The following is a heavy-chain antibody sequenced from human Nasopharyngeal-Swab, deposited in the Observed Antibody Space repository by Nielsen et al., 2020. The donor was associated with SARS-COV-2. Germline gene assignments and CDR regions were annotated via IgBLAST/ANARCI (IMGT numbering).Heavy chain of an antibody. D-gene: IGHD2-2*01. Sequence: GESLKISCAASGFTFSSYWMSWVRQAPGKGLEWVAHIKQSGSGQYYVDPVKGRFTISRDNAKNSLYLQMNSLRADDTAVYYCTRYCSTTSCPRGFDYWGQGTLVTVSS. V-gene: IGHV3-7*01. CDR1: GFTFSSYW. J-gene: IGHJ4*02. CDR2: IKQSGSGQ. CDR3: TRYCSTTSCPRGFDY.